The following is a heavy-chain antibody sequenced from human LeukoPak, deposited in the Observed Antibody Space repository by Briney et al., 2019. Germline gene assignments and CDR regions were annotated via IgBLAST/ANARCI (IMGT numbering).Heavy chain of an antibody. V-gene: IGHV4-39*01. CDR2: IYYSGGT. J-gene: IGHJ4*02. CDR1: GGSISSSSYY. Sequence: PSETLSLTCTVSGGSISSSSYYWGWIRQPPGKGLEWIGSIYYSGGTYYNPSLKSRVTISVDTSKNLFSLKLSSVTAADTAVYYCARTRYYDSSGYYYDWGQGTLVTVSS. CDR3: ARTRYYDSSGYYYD. D-gene: IGHD3-22*01.